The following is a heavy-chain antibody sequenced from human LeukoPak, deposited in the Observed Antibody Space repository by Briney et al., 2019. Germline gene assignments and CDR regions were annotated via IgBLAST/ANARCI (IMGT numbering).Heavy chain of an antibody. CDR2: ISGSGDIT. D-gene: IGHD1-26*01. J-gene: IGHJ2*01. CDR1: GFTFSSYA. CDR3: AKNLLGSEAFSWYFDL. V-gene: IGHV3-23*01. Sequence: PGGSLRLSCAASGFTFSSYAMNWVRQAPGKGLEWVSGISGSGDITYYADSVKGRFTISRDNSKNTLYLQMHSLRAEDTAVYSCAKNLLGSEAFSWYFDLWGRGTLVTVSS.